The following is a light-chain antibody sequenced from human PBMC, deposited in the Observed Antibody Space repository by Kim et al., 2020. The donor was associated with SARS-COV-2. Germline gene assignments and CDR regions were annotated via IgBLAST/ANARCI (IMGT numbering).Light chain of an antibody. CDR2: YDS. Sequence: VSVAPGKTAGITWGRKNIGSKSVHWYQQKPGQAPVLVIYYDSDRPSGIPERFSGSNSGNTATLTISRVEAGDEADYYCQVWDSAVVFGGGTQLTVL. V-gene: IGLV3-21*04. CDR3: QVWDSAVV. CDR1: NIGSKS. J-gene: IGLJ2*01.